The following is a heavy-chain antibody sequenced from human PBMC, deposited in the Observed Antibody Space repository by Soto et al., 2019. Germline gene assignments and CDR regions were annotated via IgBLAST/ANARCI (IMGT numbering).Heavy chain of an antibody. CDR1: GGSISSSNW. CDR2: IYHSGNT. Sequence: QVQLQESGPGLVKPSGTLSLTCAVSGGSISSSNWWSWVRQPPGKGLEWIGDIYHSGNTNYNPSLKSRVTISVAESKDQFSLKLTSVTAADTAMYYCARDPPPNSDSWGQGTLVTVSS. D-gene: IGHD1-1*01. J-gene: IGHJ5*02. V-gene: IGHV4-4*02. CDR3: ARDPPPNSDS.